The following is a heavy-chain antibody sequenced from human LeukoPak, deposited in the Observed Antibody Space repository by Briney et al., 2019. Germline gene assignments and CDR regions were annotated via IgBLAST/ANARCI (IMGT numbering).Heavy chain of an antibody. CDR3: ARTPTGAHYYYYYMDV. V-gene: IGHV3-21*01. Sequence: GGSLRLSCAASGFTLSSYSMNWVRQTPGKGLGWVSSISATGSYEHYAESVKGRFTTSRDNAKDALYLEMNSLRAEDTAVYYCARTPTGAHYYYYYMDVWGKGTTVTVSS. J-gene: IGHJ6*03. CDR1: GFTLSSYS. CDR2: ISATGSYE. D-gene: IGHD4/OR15-4a*01.